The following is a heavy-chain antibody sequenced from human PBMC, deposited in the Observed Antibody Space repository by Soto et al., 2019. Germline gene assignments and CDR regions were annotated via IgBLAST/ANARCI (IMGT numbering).Heavy chain of an antibody. D-gene: IGHD5-12*01. Sequence: SVKVSCKASGGTFSSYAISWVRQAPGQGLEWMGGINPICGRANYAQKFQGRVTMTADESTSTAYMELSRLRSDDTAVYYCARERTSGYDYSYYYGMDVWGQGTTVTVSS. CDR3: ARERTSGYDYSYYYGMDV. V-gene: IGHV1-69*13. CDR2: INPICGRA. J-gene: IGHJ6*02. CDR1: GGTFSSYA.